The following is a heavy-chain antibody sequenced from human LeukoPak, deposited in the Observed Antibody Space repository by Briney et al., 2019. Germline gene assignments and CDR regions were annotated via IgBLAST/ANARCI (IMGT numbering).Heavy chain of an antibody. J-gene: IGHJ4*02. CDR2: INHSGST. Sequence: SETLSLTCAVYGGSFSGYYWSWIRQPPGKGLEWIGEINHSGSTNYNPSLKSRVTISVDTSKNQFSLKLSSVTAADTAVYYCARADRYCSGGSCYLYYFDYWGQGTLVTVSS. V-gene: IGHV4-34*01. D-gene: IGHD2-15*01. CDR1: GGSFSGYY. CDR3: ARADRYCSGGSCYLYYFDY.